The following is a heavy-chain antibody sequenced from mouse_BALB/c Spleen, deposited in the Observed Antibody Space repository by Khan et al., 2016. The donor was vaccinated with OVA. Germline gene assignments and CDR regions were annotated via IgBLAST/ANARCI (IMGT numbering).Heavy chain of an antibody. CDR1: GYTFTDYY. J-gene: IGHJ2*01. CDR2: IYPGSGKP. Sequence: QVQLKESGAELARPGASVKLSCKASGYTFTDYYINWVKQRTGQGLEWIGDIYPGSGKPYYNEKFKGKATLTADKSSSTAYMQLSSLTSEDSAFYFCARGDYGLYYFDYWGQGTTLTVSS. D-gene: IGHD1-2*01. CDR3: ARGDYGLYYFDY. V-gene: IGHV1-77*01.